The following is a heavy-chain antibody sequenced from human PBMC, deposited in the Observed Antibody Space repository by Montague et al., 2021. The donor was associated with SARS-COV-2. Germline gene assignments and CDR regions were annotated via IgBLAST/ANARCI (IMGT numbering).Heavy chain of an antibody. D-gene: IGHD3-22*01. CDR2: ISWKSGSI. J-gene: IGHJ3*02. V-gene: IGHV3-9*01. CDR1: GFTFDDYA. Sequence: SLRLSFSASGFTFDDYAMHWVRPAPGKGLEWVSGISWKSGSIAYADSVKGRFTISRDNAKNSLYLQMNSLRAEDTALYYCAKVMREDYYDSSGSPDAFDIWGQGTMVTVSS. CDR3: AKVMREDYYDSSGSPDAFDI.